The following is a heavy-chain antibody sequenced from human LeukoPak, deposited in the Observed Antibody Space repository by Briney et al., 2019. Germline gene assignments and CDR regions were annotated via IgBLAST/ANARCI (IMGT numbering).Heavy chain of an antibody. J-gene: IGHJ4*02. D-gene: IGHD5-24*01. CDR3: ARDPRGDGYNTEY. Sequence: GGSLRLSCAASGFTVSSNYMSWVRQAPGKGLEWVSVIYSGGSTYYADSVKGRFTISRDNSKNTLYLQMNSLRAEDTAVYYCARDPRGDGYNTEYWGQGPWSPSPQ. CDR2: IYSGGST. CDR1: GFTVSSNY. V-gene: IGHV3-66*01.